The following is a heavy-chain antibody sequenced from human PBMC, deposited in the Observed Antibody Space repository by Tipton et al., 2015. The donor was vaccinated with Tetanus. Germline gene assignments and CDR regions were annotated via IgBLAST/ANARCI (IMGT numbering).Heavy chain of an antibody. CDR2: ITSSSSTI. J-gene: IGHJ5*02. V-gene: IGHV3-48*02. CDR3: ARAFFAAATS. CDR1: DFAFPDAW. Sequence: SLRLSCAASDFAFPDAWMNWVRQAPGKGLEWVSYITSSSSTIYYADSVKGRFTISRDNAKNSLYLQMNSLRDDDTAVYYCARAFFAAATSWGQGTLVTVSS. D-gene: IGHD6-13*01.